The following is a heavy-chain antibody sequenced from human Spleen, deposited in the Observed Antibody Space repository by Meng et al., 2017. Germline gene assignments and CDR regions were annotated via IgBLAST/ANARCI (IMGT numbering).Heavy chain of an antibody. CDR1: GASISSGNW. CDR3: ARGGGCSSSSCDLDY. J-gene: IGHJ4*02. D-gene: IGHD2-2*01. Sequence: QVQVQESGPGMVKPSETLSLTCVFSGASISSGNWWNWVRQPPGKGREWIGDIYHSGSTNYNPSLKSRVTISVDKSKNQFSLKLSSVTAADTAMYYCARGGGCSSSSCDLDYWGQGVLVTVSS. V-gene: IGHV4-4*02. CDR2: IYHSGST.